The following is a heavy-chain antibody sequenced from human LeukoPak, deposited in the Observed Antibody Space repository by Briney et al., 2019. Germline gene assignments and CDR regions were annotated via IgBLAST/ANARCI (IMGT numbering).Heavy chain of an antibody. CDR1: GGSISSGGYY. D-gene: IGHD6-13*01. J-gene: IGHJ4*02. CDR3: ASAERIAAAGYPYFGY. CDR2: IYYSGST. Sequence: KPSQTLSLTCTVSGGSISSGGYYWSWIRQHPGKGLEWIGYIYYSGSTYYNPSLKSRVTISVDRSKNQFSLNLSSVTAADTAIYYCASAERIAAAGYPYFGYWGQGALVTVSS. V-gene: IGHV4-31*09.